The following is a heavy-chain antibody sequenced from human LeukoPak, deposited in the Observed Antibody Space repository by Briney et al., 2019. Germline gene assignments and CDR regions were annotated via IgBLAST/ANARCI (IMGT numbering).Heavy chain of an antibody. D-gene: IGHD5-18*01. J-gene: IGHJ4*02. CDR1: GFTFSTYW. V-gene: IGHV3-21*01. CDR3: ARGLSAQSGYSYGYPYYFDY. CDR2: ISSSSSYI. Sequence: PGGSLRLSCSASGFTFSTYWMSWVRQAPGKGLEWVSSISSSSSYIYYADSVKGRFTNSRDNAKNSLYLQMNSLRAEDTAVYYCARGLSAQSGYSYGYPYYFDYWGQGTLVTVSS.